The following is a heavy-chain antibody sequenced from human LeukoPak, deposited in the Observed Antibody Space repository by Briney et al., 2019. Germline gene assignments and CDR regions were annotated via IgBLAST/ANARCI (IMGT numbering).Heavy chain of an antibody. J-gene: IGHJ4*02. CDR1: GGSISSHYY. D-gene: IGHD3-10*01. CDR3: ARHSPVYYDFDY. Sequence: SETLSLTCTVSGGSISSHYYWIWIRQPPGKGLEWIGSIYYSGSTYYNPSLKSRVTISVDTSKNQFSLKLNSLTAAETAVYYCARHSPVYYDFDYWGQGTLVTVSS. CDR2: IYYSGST. V-gene: IGHV4-39*01.